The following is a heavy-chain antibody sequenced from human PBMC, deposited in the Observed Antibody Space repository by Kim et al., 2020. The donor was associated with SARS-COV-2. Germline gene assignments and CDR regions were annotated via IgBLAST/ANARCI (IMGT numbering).Heavy chain of an antibody. J-gene: IGHJ5*02. Sequence: ADSVKGRFSNSRDYAKKSRYLQMNSLRAEDTAVYYCARVSSGSSSWYWFDAWGQGTLVTVSS. CDR3: ARVSSGSSSWYWFDA. D-gene: IGHD6-13*01. V-gene: IGHV3-11*05.